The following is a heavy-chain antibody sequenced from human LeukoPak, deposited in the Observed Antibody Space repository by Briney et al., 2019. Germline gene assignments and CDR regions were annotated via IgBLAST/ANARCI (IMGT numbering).Heavy chain of an antibody. Sequence: GGSLRLSCAASGFXFTNYNINWVRQAPGEGLEWVSSIHSSSGSIYYADSLKGRFTISRDNAKNSLYLQMNSLRAEDTAVYYCARDLAWDAFDIWGQGTMVTVSS. V-gene: IGHV3-21*01. CDR2: IHSSSGSI. CDR1: GFXFTNYN. CDR3: ARDLAWDAFDI. J-gene: IGHJ3*02.